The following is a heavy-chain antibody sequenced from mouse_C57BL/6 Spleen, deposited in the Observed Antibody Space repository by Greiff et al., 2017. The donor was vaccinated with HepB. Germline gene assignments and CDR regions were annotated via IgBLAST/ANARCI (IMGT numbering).Heavy chain of an antibody. CDR1: GYTFTSYW. D-gene: IGHD1-1*01. V-gene: IGHV1-50*01. CDR2: IDPSDSYT. Sequence: VQLQQPGAELVKPGASVKLSCKASGYTFTSYWMQWVKQRPGQGLEWIGEIDPSDSYTNYNQKFKGKATLTVDTSSSTAYMQLSSLTSEDSAVYYCARKYYGSKEYWFAYWGQGTLVTVSA. J-gene: IGHJ3*01. CDR3: ARKYYGSKEYWFAY.